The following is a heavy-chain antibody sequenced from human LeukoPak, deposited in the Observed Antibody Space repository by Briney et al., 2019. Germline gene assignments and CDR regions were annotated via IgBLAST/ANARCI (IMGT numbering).Heavy chain of an antibody. V-gene: IGHV4-39*01. CDR2: IYYSGST. CDR1: GGSISSGSYY. D-gene: IGHD2-21*02. Sequence: SETLSLTCTASGGSISSGSYYWGWIRQPPGKGLEWIGSIYYSGSTYYNPSLKSRVTLSVDTSKNQFSLKLSSVTAADTAVYYCASIVVVTAILHWGQGTLVTVSS. CDR3: ASIVVVTAILH. J-gene: IGHJ1*01.